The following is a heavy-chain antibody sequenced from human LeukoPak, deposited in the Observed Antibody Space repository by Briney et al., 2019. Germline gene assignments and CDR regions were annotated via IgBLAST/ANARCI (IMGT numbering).Heavy chain of an antibody. CDR1: GYTFTDYY. CDR3: ATDSRNDFWGHRAY. J-gene: IGHJ4*02. V-gene: IGHV1-2*02. Sequence: ASVKVSCKASGYTFTDYYIHWVRQAPGQGLEWMGWIDPNSGGTIYAQKVQGRVTMTRDASISTAYMELSRLRSEDTAVYYCATDSRNDFWGHRAYWGQGTLVTVSS. D-gene: IGHD3-3*01. CDR2: IDPNSGGT.